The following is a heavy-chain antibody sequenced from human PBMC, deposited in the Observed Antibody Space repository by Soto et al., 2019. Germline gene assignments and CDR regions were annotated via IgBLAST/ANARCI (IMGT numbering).Heavy chain of an antibody. V-gene: IGHV3-7*01. CDR2: IKPDESEK. Sequence: GGSLRLSCTASGFTFSDSWMTWVRQAPGKGLEWVARIKPDESEKKYADSVKGRFSISRDNAKNSMYLQMDSLGGEDTAVYYCVRGGSNYASWGQGTLVTVSS. D-gene: IGHD4-4*01. CDR1: GFTFSDSW. J-gene: IGHJ5*02. CDR3: VRGGSNYAS.